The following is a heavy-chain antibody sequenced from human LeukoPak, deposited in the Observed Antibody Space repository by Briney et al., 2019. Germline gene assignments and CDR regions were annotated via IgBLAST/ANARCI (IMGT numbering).Heavy chain of an antibody. J-gene: IGHJ5*02. CDR1: GFIFSNYA. CDR2: ISSSSSYI. V-gene: IGHV3-21*01. Sequence: GGSLRLSCATSGFIFSNYAMNWVRQAPGKGLEWVSSISSSSSYIYYADSVKGRFTISRDNAKNSLYLQMNSLRAEDTAVYYCARDPSSSIAAWGQGTLATVSS. CDR3: ARDPSSSIAA. D-gene: IGHD6-6*01.